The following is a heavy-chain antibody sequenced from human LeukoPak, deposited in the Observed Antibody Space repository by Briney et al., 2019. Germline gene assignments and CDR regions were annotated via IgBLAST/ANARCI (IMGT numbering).Heavy chain of an antibody. V-gene: IGHV4-61*02. CDR1: GGSISSGSYY. J-gene: IGHJ3*02. Sequence: NTSETLSLTCTVSGGSISSGSYYWSWIRQPAGKELEWIGRIYTSGSTNYNPSLKSRVTISVDTSKNQFSLKLSSVTAADTAVYYCAISFRSSLHELDAFDIWGQGTMVTVSS. CDR3: AISFRSSLHELDAFDI. D-gene: IGHD6-13*01. CDR2: IYTSGST.